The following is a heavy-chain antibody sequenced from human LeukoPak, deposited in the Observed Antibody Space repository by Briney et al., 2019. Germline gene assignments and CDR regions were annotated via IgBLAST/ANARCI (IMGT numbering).Heavy chain of an antibody. Sequence: SETLSLTCTVSGYSISSGYYWGWIRQPPGKGLEWIGSIYHSGSTYYNPSLKSRVTISVDTSKNQFSLKLSSVTAADTAVYYCARVRYGSGSYYFFDYWGQGTLVTVSS. V-gene: IGHV4-38-2*02. CDR3: ARVRYGSGSYYFFDY. J-gene: IGHJ4*02. CDR2: IYHSGST. CDR1: GYSISSGYY. D-gene: IGHD3-10*01.